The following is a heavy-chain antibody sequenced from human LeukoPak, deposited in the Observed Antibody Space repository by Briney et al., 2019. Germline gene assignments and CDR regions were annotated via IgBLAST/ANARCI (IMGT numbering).Heavy chain of an antibody. V-gene: IGHV3-30-3*01. J-gene: IGHJ1*01. Sequence: PGGSLTLSCAASGFTFSSYAMHWVRQAPGKGLEWVAVISYDGSNKYYADSVKGRFTISRDNSKNTLYLQMNSLRAEYTAGYYCASPSGSYSAYFQHWGQGTLVTVSS. CDR3: ASPSGSYSAYFQH. CDR1: GFTFSSYA. D-gene: IGHD1-26*01. CDR2: ISYDGSNK.